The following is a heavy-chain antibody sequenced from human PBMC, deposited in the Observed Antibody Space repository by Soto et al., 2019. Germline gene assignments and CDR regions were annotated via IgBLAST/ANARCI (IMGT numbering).Heavy chain of an antibody. D-gene: IGHD4-17*01. J-gene: IGHJ4*02. V-gene: IGHV1-8*01. CDR1: GYTFTSYD. CDR2: MNPNSGNT. Sequence: QVQLVQSGAEVKKPGASVKVSCKASGYTFTSYDINWVRQATGQGHEWMGWMNPNSGNTAYAQKFQGRVITSRNNSLRTAYMELSSLRSEDTAVDYCARTLYGDNVDYWGQGTLVTVSS. CDR3: ARTLYGDNVDY.